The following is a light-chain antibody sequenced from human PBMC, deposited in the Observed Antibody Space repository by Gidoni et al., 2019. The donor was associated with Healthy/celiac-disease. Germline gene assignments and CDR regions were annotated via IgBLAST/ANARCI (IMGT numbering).Light chain of an antibody. Sequence: QSVLTQPPSVSAAPGQKVTISCSGRSSDMGNYSVSWYQQPPGTAPKLLIDENNKRPSGIPVRFPGSKSGSSATLCITVPWPEAEADYYCLACVSALRAWVFGGGTKLTVL. CDR2: ENN. CDR3: LACVSALRAWV. J-gene: IGLJ3*02. CDR1: SSDMGNYS. V-gene: IGLV1-51*02.